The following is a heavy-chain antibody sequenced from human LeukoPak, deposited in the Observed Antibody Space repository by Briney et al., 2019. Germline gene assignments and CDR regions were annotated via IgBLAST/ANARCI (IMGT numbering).Heavy chain of an antibody. D-gene: IGHD3-3*01. CDR2: IYYSGST. Sequence: SETLSLTCTVSGGSISSYYWSWIRQPPGKGLEWIGYIYYSGSTNYNPSLKSRVTISVDTSKNQFSLKLSSVTAADTAVYYCARGRYDFGSGYSSSYMDVWGKGTTVTVSS. CDR1: GGSISSYY. J-gene: IGHJ6*03. CDR3: ARGRYDFGSGYSSSYMDV. V-gene: IGHV4-59*01.